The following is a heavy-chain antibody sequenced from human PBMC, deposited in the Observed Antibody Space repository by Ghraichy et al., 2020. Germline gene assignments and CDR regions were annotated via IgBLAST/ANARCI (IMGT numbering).Heavy chain of an antibody. Sequence: ASVKVSCKASGYTFTSYGISWVRQAPGQGLEWMGWISAYNGNTNYAQKLQGRVTMTTDTSTSTAYMELRSLRSDDTAVYYCARDSVDGASDYYDSSGVFDYWGQGTLVTVSS. CDR1: GYTFTSYG. D-gene: IGHD3-22*01. CDR2: ISAYNGNT. V-gene: IGHV1-18*04. J-gene: IGHJ4*02. CDR3: ARDSVDGASDYYDSSGVFDY.